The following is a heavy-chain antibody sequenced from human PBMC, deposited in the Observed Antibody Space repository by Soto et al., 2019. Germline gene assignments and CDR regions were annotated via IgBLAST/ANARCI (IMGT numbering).Heavy chain of an antibody. CDR3: ATLFGKDGYSGYDLPYYYGMDV. CDR2: IKNSGST. CDR1: GGSFSGYY. V-gene: IGHV4-34*01. Sequence: PSETLSLTCAVYGGSFSGYYWCWIRLPPGKGLEWIGEIKNSGSTNYNPSLKSRLTISVDTFKNQFSLKLSSVTAADTVVYYCATLFGKDGYSGYDLPYYYGMDVWGQGTTVTV. D-gene: IGHD5-12*01. J-gene: IGHJ6*02.